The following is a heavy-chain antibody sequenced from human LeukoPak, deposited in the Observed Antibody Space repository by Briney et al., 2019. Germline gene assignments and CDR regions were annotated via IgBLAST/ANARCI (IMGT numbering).Heavy chain of an antibody. CDR1: GFTFSSYA. CDR3: AKGMAAYGSGSLFDY. V-gene: IGHV3-23*01. D-gene: IGHD3-10*01. CDR2: ISGSGGST. Sequence: GRSLRLSCAASGFTFSSYAMSWVRQAPGKGLEWVSAISGSGGSTYYADSVKGRFTISRDNSKNTLYLQMNSLRAEDTAVYYCAKGMAAYGSGSLFDYWGQGTLVTVSS. J-gene: IGHJ4*02.